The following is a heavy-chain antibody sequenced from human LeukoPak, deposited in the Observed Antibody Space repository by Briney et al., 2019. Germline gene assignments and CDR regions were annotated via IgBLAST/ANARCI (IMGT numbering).Heavy chain of an antibody. CDR3: ARALGYCSSTSCYTGDY. Sequence: GGSLRLSCAASGFTFSSYSMNWVRQAPGKGLEWVSYISSSSSTIYYADSVKGRFTISRDNAKNSLYLQMNSLRAEDTAVYYCARALGYCSSTSCYTGDYWGQGTLVTVSS. V-gene: IGHV3-48*01. CDR1: GFTFSSYS. D-gene: IGHD2-2*02. J-gene: IGHJ4*02. CDR2: ISSSSSTI.